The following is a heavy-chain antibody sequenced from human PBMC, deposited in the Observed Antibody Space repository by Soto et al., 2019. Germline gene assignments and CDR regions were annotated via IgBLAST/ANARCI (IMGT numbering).Heavy chain of an antibody. CDR2: INHAGSI. Sequence: SETLAVSCVLYKGSFSVHYWNWFRQSPGKGLDLIGEINHAGSINYKPSLKSRVTMSVDASNNQFSLKLSSVTAADTAVYFCARDSTRRGACDVWGQGTKVTVSS. D-gene: IGHD4-4*01. CDR1: KGSFSVHY. V-gene: IGHV4-34*01. J-gene: IGHJ3*01. CDR3: ARDSTRRGACDV.